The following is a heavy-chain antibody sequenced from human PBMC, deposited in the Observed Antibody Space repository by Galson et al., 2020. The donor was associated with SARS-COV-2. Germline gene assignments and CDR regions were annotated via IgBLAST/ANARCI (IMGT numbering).Heavy chain of an antibody. CDR3: ASSVPYNWNTWVV. CDR2: INHSGST. Sequence: SETLSLTCAVYGGSFSGYYWSWIRQPPGKGLEWIGEINHSGSTNYNPSLKSRVTISVDTSKNQFSLKLSSVTAADTAVYYCASSVPYNWNTWVVWGQGTMVTVSS. CDR1: GGSFSGYY. D-gene: IGHD1-20*01. J-gene: IGHJ3*01. V-gene: IGHV4-34*01.